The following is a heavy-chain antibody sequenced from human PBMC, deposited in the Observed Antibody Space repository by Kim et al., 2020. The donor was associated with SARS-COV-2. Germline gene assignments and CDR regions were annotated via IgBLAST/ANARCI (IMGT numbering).Heavy chain of an antibody. CDR3: ARELSELGMVDY. D-gene: IGHD3-16*02. J-gene: IGHJ4*02. Sequence: SDEQKVQGRVTMTRHTATSTVYMELSSLRSEDTAVYYCARELSELGMVDYWGQGTLVTVSS. V-gene: IGHV1-46*01.